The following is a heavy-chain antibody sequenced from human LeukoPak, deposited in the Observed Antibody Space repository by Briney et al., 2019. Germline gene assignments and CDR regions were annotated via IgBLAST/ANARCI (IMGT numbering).Heavy chain of an antibody. J-gene: IGHJ4*02. CDR1: GGTFSSYA. V-gene: IGHV1-69*04. CDR2: IIPILGIA. D-gene: IGHD6-6*01. CDR3: AREMRYSSSSLDY. Sequence: SVKVSCKASGGTFSSYAISWVRQAPGQGLEWMGRIIPILGIANYAQKFQGRVTITADKSTSTAYMELSSLRSEDTAVYYCAREMRYSSSSLDYWGQGTLVTVSS.